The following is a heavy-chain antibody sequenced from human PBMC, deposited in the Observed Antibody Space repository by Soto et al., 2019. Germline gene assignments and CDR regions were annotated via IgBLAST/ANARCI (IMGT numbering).Heavy chain of an antibody. CDR3: ARQEWFGESSFDY. Sequence: SETLSLTCTVSGGSISSYYWSWIRQPPGKGLEWIGYIYYSGSTNYNPSLKSRVTISVDTSKNQFSLKLSSVTAADTAVYYCARQEWFGESSFDYWGQGTLVTVSS. V-gene: IGHV4-59*08. CDR1: GGSISSYY. D-gene: IGHD3-10*01. J-gene: IGHJ4*02. CDR2: IYYSGST.